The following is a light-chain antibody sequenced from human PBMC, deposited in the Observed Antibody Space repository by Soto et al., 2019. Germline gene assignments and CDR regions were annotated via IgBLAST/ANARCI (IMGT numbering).Light chain of an antibody. V-gene: IGKV3-20*01. J-gene: IGKJ3*01. CDR1: QSVSVNS. Sequence: EIVLTQSPGTLSLSPGERATLSCRASQSVSVNSLAWYQQKGGQAPRLLIYAASTRATGVPDRFSGTGSGTDFALTISRLETDDSAVYYCQQYGGSPFTFGPGXXVDI. CDR2: AAS. CDR3: QQYGGSPFT.